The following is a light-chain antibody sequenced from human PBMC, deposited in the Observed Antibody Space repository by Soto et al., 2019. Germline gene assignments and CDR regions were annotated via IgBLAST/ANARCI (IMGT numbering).Light chain of an antibody. V-gene: IGKV1-33*01. CDR3: QHYDNLPYT. CDR1: QDINTY. J-gene: IGKJ2*01. CDR2: DEA. Sequence: DIQMTQSPSSLSASVGDRVTITFQASQDINTYLNWYQQKPQKAPKLLISDEAILKTGVTSRFSGSGSGTDCTLTITSLRPEDIATYYCQHYDNLPYTFGQGTKLEIK.